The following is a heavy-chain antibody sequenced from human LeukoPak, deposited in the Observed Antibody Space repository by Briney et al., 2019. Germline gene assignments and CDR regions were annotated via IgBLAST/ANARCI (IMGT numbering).Heavy chain of an antibody. V-gene: IGHV3-21*01. Sequence: GGSLRLSCAASGFTFSSYSMNWVRQAPGKGLEWVSSISSSSSYIYYADSVQGRFTISRDNAKNSLYLQMNSLRAEDTAVYYCARGVVSPRGGYYGMDVWGQGTTVTVSS. CDR2: ISSSSSYI. J-gene: IGHJ6*02. CDR1: GFTFSSYS. D-gene: IGHD3-16*01. CDR3: ARGVVSPRGGYYGMDV.